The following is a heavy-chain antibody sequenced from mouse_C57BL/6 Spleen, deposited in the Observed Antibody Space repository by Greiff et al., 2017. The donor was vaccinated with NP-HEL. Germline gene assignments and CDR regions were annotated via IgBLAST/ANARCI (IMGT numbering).Heavy chain of an antibody. CDR3: ACYYDYDEGYAMDY. CDR2: IWGVGST. D-gene: IGHD2-4*01. Sequence: VQLQQSGPGLVAPSQRLSITCTVSGFSLTSYGVDWVRQSPGKGLEWLGVIWGVGSTNYNSALKSRLSISKDNSKSQVFLKMNSLQTDDTAMYYCACYYDYDEGYAMDYWGQGTSVTVSS. V-gene: IGHV2-6*01. CDR1: GFSLTSYG. J-gene: IGHJ4*01.